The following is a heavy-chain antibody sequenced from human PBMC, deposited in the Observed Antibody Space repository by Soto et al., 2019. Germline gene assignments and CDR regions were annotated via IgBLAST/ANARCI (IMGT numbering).Heavy chain of an antibody. V-gene: IGHV3-48*03. CDR3: AKEKSVMNSGYDAFDV. CDR1: GFAFSSYE. CDR2: MSAGGTI. Sequence: GGSLRLSCAASGFAFSSYEMDWVRQAPGKGLEWIAYMSAGGTIHYADSVKGRFTISRDNAKNSLYLEMNSLRAEDTAVYYCAKEKSVMNSGYDAFDVWGQGTMVTVSS. J-gene: IGHJ3*01. D-gene: IGHD5-12*01.